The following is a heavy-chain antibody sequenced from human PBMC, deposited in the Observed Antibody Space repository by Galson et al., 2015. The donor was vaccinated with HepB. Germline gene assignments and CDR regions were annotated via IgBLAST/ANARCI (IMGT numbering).Heavy chain of an antibody. CDR3: ARDSGYSSGWYGSNYYYYGMDV. CDR1: GYTFTSYG. J-gene: IGHJ6*02. V-gene: IGHV1-18*04. D-gene: IGHD6-19*01. Sequence: SVKVSCKASGYTFTSYGIAWVRQAPGQGLEWMGWIGAYNGYTNYAQKLQGRVTMTKDTSTSTGYMELRSLQSDDTAVYYCARDSGYSSGWYGSNYYYYGMDVWGQGTTVTVSS. CDR2: IGAYNGYT.